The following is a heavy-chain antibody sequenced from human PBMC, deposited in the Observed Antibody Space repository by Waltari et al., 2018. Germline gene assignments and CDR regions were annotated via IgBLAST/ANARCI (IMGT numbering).Heavy chain of an antibody. Sequence: EVQLVESGGGLIQPGGSLRLSCAVSGFNVGSNYMSWVRQAPGKGLEWFSVVYPAGNTYYADSAKGLFTISRDSSDNTFSLQMNNLRAEDTAVYYCTSPPTYWGQGTLVTVSS. CDR3: TSPPTY. J-gene: IGHJ4*02. CDR1: GFNVGSNY. V-gene: IGHV3-53*01. CDR2: VYPAGNT.